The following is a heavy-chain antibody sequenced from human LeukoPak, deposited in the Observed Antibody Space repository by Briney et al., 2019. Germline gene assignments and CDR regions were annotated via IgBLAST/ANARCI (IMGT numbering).Heavy chain of an antibody. CDR2: TWFDGSNN. D-gene: IGHD4-17*01. V-gene: IGHV3-33*01. CDR1: EFTFTTYG. J-gene: IGHJ4*02. Sequence: GRSLTLSCAASEFTFTTYGMHWVRQAPGKGLEWVALTWFDGSNNHYADSVKGRFSISRDNSKNTLYLQMNSLRAEDTAVYYCARDSVMTTMTADPDYWGQGTLVTVSS. CDR3: ARDSVMTTMTADPDY.